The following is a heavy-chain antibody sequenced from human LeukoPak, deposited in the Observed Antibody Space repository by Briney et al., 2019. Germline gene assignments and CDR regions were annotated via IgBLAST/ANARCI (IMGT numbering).Heavy chain of an antibody. D-gene: IGHD3-10*01. CDR3: ARDLLLWFGDYYYGMDV. J-gene: IGHJ6*02. Sequence: GSLRLSCAASGFTFSSYSMNWVRQAPGKGLEWVSYISSSGSTIYYADSVKGRFSISRDNAKNSLYLQMNSLRAEDTAAYHCARDLLLWFGDYYYGMDVWGQGTTVTVSS. V-gene: IGHV3-48*04. CDR1: GFTFSSYS. CDR2: ISSSGSTI.